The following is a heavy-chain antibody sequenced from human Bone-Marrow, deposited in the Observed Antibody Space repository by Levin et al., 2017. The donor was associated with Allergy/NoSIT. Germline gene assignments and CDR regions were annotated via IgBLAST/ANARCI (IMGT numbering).Heavy chain of an antibody. CDR2: FDPDAEGGET. D-gene: IGHD5-12*01. V-gene: IGHV1-24*01. CDR1: GYTFIKLS. Sequence: AASVKVSCKVSGYTFIKLSMHWVRQAPGKGLEWVGSFDPDAEGGETVYAQKFQGRVTMTEDTFTDTAYLEVSGLRFDDSAVYYCATAIRSGPDIVTGGDYNYGMDVWGLGTTVTVSS. CDR3: ATAIRSGPDIVTGGDYNYGMDV. J-gene: IGHJ6*02.